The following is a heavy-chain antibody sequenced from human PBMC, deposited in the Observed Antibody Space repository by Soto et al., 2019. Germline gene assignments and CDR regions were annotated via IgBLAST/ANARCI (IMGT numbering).Heavy chain of an antibody. Sequence: GESLKISCKGAGYRFASSWIAWVRQMPGKGLELMGIIFPGDSDTRYSPSFQGQVTISADKSISTAYLQWSSLKASDTAVYYCAREGVRGMDVWGQGTTVTVSS. D-gene: IGHD3-16*01. CDR2: IFPGDSDT. CDR3: AREGVRGMDV. CDR1: GYRFASSW. V-gene: IGHV5-51*01. J-gene: IGHJ6*02.